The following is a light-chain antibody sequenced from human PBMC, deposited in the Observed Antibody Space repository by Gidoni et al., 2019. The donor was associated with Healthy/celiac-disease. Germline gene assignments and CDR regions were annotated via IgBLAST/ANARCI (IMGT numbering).Light chain of an antibody. CDR3: QQYGSSPQT. CDR1: QRVSSSY. J-gene: IGKJ1*01. Sequence: EIVLTQSPGTLSLSPGERATLSCRASQRVSSSYLAWYQQEPGQAPRLLIYGASSRATCIPDRFSGSGSGTDFTLTISRLEPEDFAVYYCQQYGSSPQTFGQGTKVEIK. CDR2: GAS. V-gene: IGKV3-20*01.